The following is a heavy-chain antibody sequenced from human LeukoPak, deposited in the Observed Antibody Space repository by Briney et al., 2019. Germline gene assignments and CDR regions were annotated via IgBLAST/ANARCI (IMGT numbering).Heavy chain of an antibody. J-gene: IGHJ3*02. Sequence: GGSLRLSCAASGFTFDDYAMHWVRQAPGKGLEWVSGISWNSGSIGYADSVKGRFTISRDNAKNSLYLQMNSLRAEDTALYYCAKVQGRIYCGGDCYSGAFDIWGQGTMVTVSS. V-gene: IGHV3-9*01. CDR2: ISWNSGSI. D-gene: IGHD2-21*02. CDR1: GFTFDDYA. CDR3: AKVQGRIYCGGDCYSGAFDI.